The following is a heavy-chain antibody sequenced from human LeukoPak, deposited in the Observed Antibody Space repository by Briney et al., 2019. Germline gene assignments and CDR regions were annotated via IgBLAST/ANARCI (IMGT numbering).Heavy chain of an antibody. CDR3: VRLYRGYYFDY. V-gene: IGHV1-3*04. CDR2: INTGNGNT. D-gene: IGHD5-12*01. J-gene: IGHJ4*02. Sequence: ASVKVSCKASGYTFTTFAIHWVRQAPGQRLEWMGWINTGNGNTKYSQNFQGRVTIGRDASASTAYMDLSSLRSEDTAVYYCVRLYRGYYFDYWGQGTLVTVSS. CDR1: GYTFTTFA.